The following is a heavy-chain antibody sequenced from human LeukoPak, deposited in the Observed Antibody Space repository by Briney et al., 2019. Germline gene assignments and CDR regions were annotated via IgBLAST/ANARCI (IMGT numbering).Heavy chain of an antibody. Sequence: SETLSLTCAVSGGFISSGGYSWSWIRQPPGKGLEWIGYIYDSGRAYYNPSLRSRVTISVDTSKNQFSLKLSSVTAADTAVYFCARVRDAFDIWGQGTMVTVSS. CDR3: ARVRDAFDI. CDR2: IYDSGRA. V-gene: IGHV4-30-4*07. CDR1: GGFISSGGYS. J-gene: IGHJ3*02.